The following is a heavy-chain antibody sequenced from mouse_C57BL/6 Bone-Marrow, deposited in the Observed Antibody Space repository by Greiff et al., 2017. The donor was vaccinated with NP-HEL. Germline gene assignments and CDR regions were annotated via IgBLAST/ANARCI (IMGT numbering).Heavy chain of an antibody. Sequence: EVQLQQSGGDLVKPGGSLKLSCAASGFTFSSYGMSWVRQTPDKRLEWVATISSGGSYTYYPDSVKGRFTISRDNAKNTLYLQMSSLKSEDTAMYYCARVFYYQAWFAYWGQGTLVTVSA. CDR1: GFTFSSYG. V-gene: IGHV5-6*01. CDR2: ISSGGSYT. J-gene: IGHJ3*01. D-gene: IGHD1-1*02. CDR3: ARVFYYQAWFAY.